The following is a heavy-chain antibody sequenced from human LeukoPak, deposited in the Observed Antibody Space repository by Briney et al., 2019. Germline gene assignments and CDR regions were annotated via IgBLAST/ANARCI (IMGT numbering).Heavy chain of an antibody. CDR2: IYYSGNT. CDR3: ARDGYLAVDY. D-gene: IGHD2-2*03. V-gene: IGHV4-39*07. CDR1: GGSINTYY. J-gene: IGHJ4*02. Sequence: PSETLSLTCTVSGGSINTYYWGWIRQPPGKGLEWIGNIYYSGNTYYNPSLTSRVTISVDTSKNQFSLKLSSVTAADTAVYYCARDGYLAVDYWGQGTLVTVSS.